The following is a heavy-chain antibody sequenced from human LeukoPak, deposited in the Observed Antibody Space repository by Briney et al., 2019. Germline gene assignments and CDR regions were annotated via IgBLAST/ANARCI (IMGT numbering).Heavy chain of an antibody. CDR2: ISGSGGST. CDR3: ARGVSDSSGYWDY. CDR1: GFTFSSYA. V-gene: IGHV3-23*01. J-gene: IGHJ4*02. D-gene: IGHD3-22*01. Sequence: AGGSLRLSCAASGFTFSSYAMSWVRQAPGKGLEWVSAISGSGGSTYYADSVKGRFTISRDNAKNSLYLQMNSLRAEDTAVYYCARGVSDSSGYWDYWGQGTLVTVSS.